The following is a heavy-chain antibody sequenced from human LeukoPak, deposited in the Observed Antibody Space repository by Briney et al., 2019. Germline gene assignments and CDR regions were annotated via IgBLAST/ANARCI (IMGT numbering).Heavy chain of an antibody. CDR3: ARTAAPYYDILTGYRNWFDP. Sequence: QSGGSLRLSCAASGFTFSSYGMHWVRQAPGKGLEWVAVISYDGSNKYYADSVKGRFTISRDNSKNTLYLQMNSLRAEDTAVYYCARTAAPYYDILTGYRNWFDPWGQGTLVTVS. D-gene: IGHD3-9*01. V-gene: IGHV3-30*03. J-gene: IGHJ5*02. CDR1: GFTFSSYG. CDR2: ISYDGSNK.